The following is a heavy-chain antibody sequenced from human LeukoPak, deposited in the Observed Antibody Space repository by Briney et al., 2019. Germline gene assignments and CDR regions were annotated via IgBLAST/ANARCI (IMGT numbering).Heavy chain of an antibody. J-gene: IGHJ4*02. CDR1: GGTFSSYA. D-gene: IGHD6-19*01. CDR3: TRAGGVAGTSRRIDY. V-gene: IGHV1-69*04. CDR2: IIPILGIA. Sequence: ASVKVSCKASGGTFSSYAISWVRQAPGQGLEWMGRIIPILGIANYAQKFQGRVTITADKSTSTAYMELSSLRSEDTAVYYCTRAGGVAGTSRRIDYWGQGTLVTVSS.